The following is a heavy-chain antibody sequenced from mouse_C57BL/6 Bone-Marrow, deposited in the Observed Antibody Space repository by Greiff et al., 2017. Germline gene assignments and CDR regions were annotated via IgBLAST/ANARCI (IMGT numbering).Heavy chain of an antibody. Sequence: VQLQQSGAELVKPGASVKLSCTASGFNIKDYYMHWVKQRTEQGLEWIGRIDPEDGETKYAPKFQGKATITADTSSNTAYLQLSSLTSEDTAVYYWARDYDVENWDWYFDVWGTGTTVTVSS. CDR3: ARDYDVENWDWYFDV. CDR1: GFNIKDYY. D-gene: IGHD2-4*01. V-gene: IGHV14-2*01. J-gene: IGHJ1*03. CDR2: IDPEDGET.